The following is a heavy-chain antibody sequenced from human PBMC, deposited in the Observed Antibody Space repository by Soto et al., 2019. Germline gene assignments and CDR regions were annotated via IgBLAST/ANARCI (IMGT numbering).Heavy chain of an antibody. CDR3: VREPRYCSGGSCSIMGDAFDI. CDR2: IYNEFT. D-gene: IGHD2-15*01. Sequence: EVQLVESGGGLVQPGGSLRLSCVASGFSVTDLYMNWVRQAPGKGLEWVSVIYNEFTDYADSVRGRFSISTDSSKNALYLQMNSLRAEDSAVYYCVREPRYCSGGSCSIMGDAFDIWGQGTKVTVSS. J-gene: IGHJ3*02. CDR1: GFSVTDLY. V-gene: IGHV3-66*01.